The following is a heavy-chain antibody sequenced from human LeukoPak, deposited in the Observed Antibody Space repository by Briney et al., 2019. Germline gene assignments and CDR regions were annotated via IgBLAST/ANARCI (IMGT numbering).Heavy chain of an antibody. CDR1: GFTFSTYA. CDR3: ARGPRLGESGWHIEGDYFDY. J-gene: IGHJ4*02. D-gene: IGHD2-21*01. CDR2: ISYDGNNK. Sequence: GGSLRLSCAASGFTFSTYAMHWVRQAPGKGLEWAAVISYDGNNKDYGDSVKGRFTISRDNSKNTLYLEVNSLIPEDTAVYYCARGPRLGESGWHIEGDYFDYWGQGTLVTVSS. V-gene: IGHV3-30-3*01.